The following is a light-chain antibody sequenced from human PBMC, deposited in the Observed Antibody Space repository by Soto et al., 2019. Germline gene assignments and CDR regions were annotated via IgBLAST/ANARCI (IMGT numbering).Light chain of an antibody. CDR1: QSISSTY. CDR2: GAS. Sequence: EIVLTQSPGTLSLSPGKRVTLSCRASQSISSTYLAWYQQKPGQAPRLLIYGASSRATGIPDRFSGSGSGTDFTLTSSRLEPEDFAVYSCQQYDSPPRTFGQGTKVEVQ. J-gene: IGKJ1*01. CDR3: QQYDSPPRT. V-gene: IGKV3-20*01.